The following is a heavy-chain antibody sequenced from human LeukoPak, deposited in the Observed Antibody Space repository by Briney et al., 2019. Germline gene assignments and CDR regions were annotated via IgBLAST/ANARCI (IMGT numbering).Heavy chain of an antibody. CDR1: GFTFSSYT. V-gene: IGHV3-21*01. D-gene: IGHD2-21*02. Sequence: PGGSLRLSCAASGFTFSSYTMHWVRQAPGKGLEWVSSIISSSNYMSYADSVKGRFTISRDNAKNSLYLQMNSLRAEDTAVYYCARDSVVVTTIIRYFDYWGQGTLVTVSS. CDR2: IISSSNYM. J-gene: IGHJ4*02. CDR3: ARDSVVVTTIIRYFDY.